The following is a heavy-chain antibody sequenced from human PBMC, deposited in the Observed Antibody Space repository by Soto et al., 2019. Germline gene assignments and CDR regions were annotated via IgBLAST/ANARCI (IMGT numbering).Heavy chain of an antibody. CDR3: TRGGTRTTYWGLFDS. V-gene: IGHV3-74*01. Sequence: EVKVVESGGGLVQPGGSLRLSCAASGFTFSDNWMHWVRQPPGKGPVWVARISGDASSTSYADSVKGRFTISRDSAKNTVYLQMDSLRVEDTAVYYWTRGGTRTTYWGLFDSWGQGTRVNVSS. J-gene: IGHJ4*02. CDR2: ISGDASST. D-gene: IGHD7-27*01. CDR1: GFTFSDNW.